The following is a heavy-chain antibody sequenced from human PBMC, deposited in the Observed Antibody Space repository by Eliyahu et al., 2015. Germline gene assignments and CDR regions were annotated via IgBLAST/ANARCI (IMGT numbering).Heavy chain of an antibody. Sequence: EVQLVESGGGLVQPGGSLXLSCXASGFTFSNYDMLWVRQPAGKGLDWVSAVGTLSDTFYSASVGGRFTISRDNAKNSFYLQMNSLRAGDTAMYFCARGAFDDSGSYRLDYWGQGTLVTVSS. CDR1: GFTFSNYD. J-gene: IGHJ4*02. D-gene: IGHD3-22*01. V-gene: IGHV3-13*01. CDR2: VGTLSDT. CDR3: ARGAFDDSGSYRLDY.